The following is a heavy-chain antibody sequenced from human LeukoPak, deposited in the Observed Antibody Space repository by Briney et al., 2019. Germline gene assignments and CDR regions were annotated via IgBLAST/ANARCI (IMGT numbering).Heavy chain of an antibody. CDR1: GFTLSSYG. V-gene: IGHV3-33*01. D-gene: IGHD3-10*01. Sequence: GRSLTLSCAASGFTLSSYGMHWVRQAPGKGLEGVGVIWYEGSNKYYADSVKGRFTISRDNSKNTLYLQMNSLGAEDTAVYYCARHQLWFGELFHPYFDYWGQGTLVTVSS. CDR3: ARHQLWFGELFHPYFDY. J-gene: IGHJ4*02. CDR2: IWYEGSNK.